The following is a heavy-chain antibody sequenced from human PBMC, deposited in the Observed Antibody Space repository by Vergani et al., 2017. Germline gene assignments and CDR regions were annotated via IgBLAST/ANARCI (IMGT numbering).Heavy chain of an antibody. V-gene: IGHV3-7*03. CDR2: IKQDGSEK. CDR1: GFTFSSYW. D-gene: IGHD3-3*01. J-gene: IGHJ4*02. CDR3: ARSLTYYDFWSGYHGYSYGHGFDY. Sequence: EVQLVESGGGLVQPGGSLRLSCAASGFTFSSYWMSWVRQAPGKGLEWVANIKQDGSEKYYVDSVKGRFTISRNNAKNSLYLQMNSLRAEDTAVYYCARSLTYYDFWSGYHGYSYGHGFDYGGQGTLVTVSS.